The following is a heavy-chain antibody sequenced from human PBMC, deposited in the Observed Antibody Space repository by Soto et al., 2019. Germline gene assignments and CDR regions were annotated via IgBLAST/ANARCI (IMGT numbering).Heavy chain of an antibody. D-gene: IGHD2-15*01. J-gene: IGHJ6*03. Sequence: PSETLSLTCTVSGGSISSYYWSWIRQPPGKGLEWIGYIYYSGSTNYNPSLKSRVTISVDTSKNQFSLKLSSVTAADTAVYYCARTTIYCSGGSCYYYYYMDVWGTGTMVTVSS. CDR3: ARTTIYCSGGSCYYYYYMDV. V-gene: IGHV4-59*01. CDR1: GGSISSYY. CDR2: IYYSGST.